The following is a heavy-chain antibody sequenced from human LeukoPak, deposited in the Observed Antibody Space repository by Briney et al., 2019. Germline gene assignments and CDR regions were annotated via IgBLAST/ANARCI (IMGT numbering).Heavy chain of an antibody. D-gene: IGHD5-24*01. Sequence: GGSLRLSCLASGFTFSRYAMHWVRQAPGKGLEWVALISYAGDNKQYADSVKGRFNISRDDYRNMLHLQMDSLRPEDTAVYYCVRDRRLQLEFFEYWGQGILVTVTS. CDR1: GFTFSRYA. CDR2: ISYAGDNK. J-gene: IGHJ4*02. V-gene: IGHV3-30-3*01. CDR3: VRDRRLQLEFFEY.